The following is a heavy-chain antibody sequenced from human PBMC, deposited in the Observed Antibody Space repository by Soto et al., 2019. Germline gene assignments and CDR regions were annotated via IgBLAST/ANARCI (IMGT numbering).Heavy chain of an antibody. CDR1: GFTFSSYA. CDR2: ISGSGGST. V-gene: IGHV3-23*01. CDR3: AKPYSSSWYQGGNWFDP. Sequence: GGSLRLSCAASGFTFSSYAMSWVRQAPGKGLEWVSAISGSGGSTYYADSVKGRFTISRDNSKNTLYLQMNSLRAEDTAVYYCAKPYSSSWYQGGNWFDPWGQGTLVTVSS. D-gene: IGHD6-13*01. J-gene: IGHJ5*02.